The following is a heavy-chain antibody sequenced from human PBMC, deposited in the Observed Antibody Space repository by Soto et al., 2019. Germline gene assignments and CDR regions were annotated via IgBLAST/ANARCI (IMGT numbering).Heavy chain of an antibody. V-gene: IGHV1-8*01. CDR3: ARGLRPRFYYGSGTNGFDP. D-gene: IGHD3-10*01. CDR2: MNPDSGNT. Sequence: QVQLVQSGAEVKKPGASVKVSCKASGYTFRSYDINWVRQATGQGLEWMGWMNPDSGNTAYAQKFQGRVNMTRNTSISTAYMELRNLRSEDTAVYYCARGLRPRFYYGSGTNGFDPWGQGTLVTVSS. CDR1: GYTFRSYD. J-gene: IGHJ5*02.